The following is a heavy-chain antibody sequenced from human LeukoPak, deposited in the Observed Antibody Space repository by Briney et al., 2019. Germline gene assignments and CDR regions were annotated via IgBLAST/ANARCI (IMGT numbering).Heavy chain of an antibody. D-gene: IGHD3-16*01. Sequence: GGSLRLSCAASGFTFNNYAMSWVRQAPGKGLEWVSTISGGGDTTYYADSVKGRFTISRETSQNTLFLQLNSLRAEDTAIYYCAKDAGDGGYYYYMDVWGKGTPVTVSS. CDR1: GFTFNNYA. V-gene: IGHV3-23*01. CDR3: AKDAGDGGYYYYMDV. CDR2: ISGGGDTT. J-gene: IGHJ6*03.